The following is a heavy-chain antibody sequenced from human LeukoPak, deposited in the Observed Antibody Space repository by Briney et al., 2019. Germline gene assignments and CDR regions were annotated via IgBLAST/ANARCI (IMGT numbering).Heavy chain of an antibody. CDR3: AGIRKYCSSTSCFIHYAFDI. CDR1: GYTFTGYY. V-gene: IGHV1-2*02. Sequence: ASVKVSCKASGYTFTGYYMHWVRQAPGQGLEWMGWINPNSGGTNYAQKFQGRVTMTRDTSISTAYMELSRLRSDDTAVYYCAGIRKYCSSTSCFIHYAFDIWGQGTVVTVSS. CDR2: INPNSGGT. D-gene: IGHD2-2*01. J-gene: IGHJ3*02.